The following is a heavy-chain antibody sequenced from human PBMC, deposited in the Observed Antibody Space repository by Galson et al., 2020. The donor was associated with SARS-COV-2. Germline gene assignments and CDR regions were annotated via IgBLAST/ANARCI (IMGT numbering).Heavy chain of an antibody. Sequence: GGSLRLSCAASGFTFSSYGMHWVRQAPGKGLEWVAVISYDGSNKYYADSVKGRFTISRDNSKNTLYLQMNSLRAEDTAVYYCAKGAWYSSSSGYFDYWGQGTLVTVSS. CDR2: ISYDGSNK. J-gene: IGHJ4*02. CDR1: GFTFSSYG. CDR3: AKGAWYSSSSGYFDY. V-gene: IGHV3-30*18. D-gene: IGHD6-6*01.